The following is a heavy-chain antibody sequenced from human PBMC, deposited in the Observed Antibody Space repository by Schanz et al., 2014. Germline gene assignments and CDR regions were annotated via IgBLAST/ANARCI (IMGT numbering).Heavy chain of an antibody. CDR1: GFTFSSYA. D-gene: IGHD6-13*01. J-gene: IGHJ4*02. CDR2: ISGSGGST. Sequence: EVQLVESGGGLVQPGGSLRLSCAASGFTFSSYAMSWVRQAPGKGLEWVSAISGSGGSTYYADSVKGRFTISRDNSKNTLYLQMNSLRAGDAAVYYCARGLIAAAGGAFDYWGQGTLVAGSA. CDR3: ARGLIAAAGGAFDY. V-gene: IGHV3-23*04.